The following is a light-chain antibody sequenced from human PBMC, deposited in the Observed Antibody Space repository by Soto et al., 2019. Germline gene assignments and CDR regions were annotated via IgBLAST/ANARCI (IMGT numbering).Light chain of an antibody. Sequence: EVVLTQSPGTLSLSPGERATLSCRASQRVSSGYLAWYQQKPGQAPRLLIYGASSRATGIPDRFSGRGSGTDFTLTISRLEPEDFAVYYCPPYGSSPPSSTFGQGTRLEIK. CDR1: QRVSSGY. V-gene: IGKV3-20*01. J-gene: IGKJ5*01. CDR3: PPYGSSPPSST. CDR2: GAS.